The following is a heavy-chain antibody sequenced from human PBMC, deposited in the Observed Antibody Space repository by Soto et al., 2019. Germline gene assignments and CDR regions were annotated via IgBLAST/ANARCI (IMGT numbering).Heavy chain of an antibody. Sequence: GGSLRLSCAASGFTFDDYAMHWVRQAPGKGLEWVSGISWNSGSIGYADSVKGRFTISRDNAKNSLYLQMNSLRAEDTALYYCAKDVVGDGYNLLDYWGQGTTVTVSS. D-gene: IGHD5-12*01. CDR1: GFTFDDYA. CDR2: ISWNSGSI. V-gene: IGHV3-9*01. CDR3: AKDVVGDGYNLLDY. J-gene: IGHJ4*03.